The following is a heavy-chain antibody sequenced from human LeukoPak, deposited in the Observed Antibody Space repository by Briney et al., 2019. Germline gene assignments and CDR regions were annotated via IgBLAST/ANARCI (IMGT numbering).Heavy chain of an antibody. CDR1: GFTFSSYA. J-gene: IGHJ4*02. V-gene: IGHV3-30*04. CDR2: ISYDGSNK. Sequence: GRSLRLSCAASGFTFSSYAMHWVRQAPGKGLEWVAVISYDGSNKYYADSVKGRFTISRDNSKNTLYLQMNSLRAEDTAVYYCARDQGDYGGHVLDYWGQGTLVTVSS. CDR3: ARDQGDYGGHVLDY. D-gene: IGHD4-23*01.